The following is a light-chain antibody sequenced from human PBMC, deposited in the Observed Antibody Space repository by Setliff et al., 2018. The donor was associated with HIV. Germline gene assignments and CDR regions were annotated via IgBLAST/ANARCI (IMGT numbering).Light chain of an antibody. V-gene: IGLV2-11*01. CDR2: DVT. CDR1: SSDVGTYNY. Sequence: QSALAQPRSVSGSPGQSVTISCTGTSSDVGTYNYVSWYQQHPGKAPKLIIYDVTKRPSGVPDRFSGSKSGNTASLTISGLQAEDEADYYCSSYRSSDTGVFGTGTKVTVL. CDR3: SSYRSSDTGV. J-gene: IGLJ1*01.